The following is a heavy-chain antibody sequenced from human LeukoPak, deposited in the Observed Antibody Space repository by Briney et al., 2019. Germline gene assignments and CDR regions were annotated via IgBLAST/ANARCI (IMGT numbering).Heavy chain of an antibody. Sequence: SETLSLTCPVSGGSISSYYWGWIRPPPGKGLEWIGCIYYSGSTYYNPSLKTRVTISVDTSKNQFSLKLSSATAADTAVYYCAREAIPDAARATYDYWGKGTLVTVSS. CDR3: AREAIPDAARATYDY. CDR1: GGSISSYY. CDR2: IYYSGST. J-gene: IGHJ4*02. D-gene: IGHD1-26*01. V-gene: IGHV4-39*07.